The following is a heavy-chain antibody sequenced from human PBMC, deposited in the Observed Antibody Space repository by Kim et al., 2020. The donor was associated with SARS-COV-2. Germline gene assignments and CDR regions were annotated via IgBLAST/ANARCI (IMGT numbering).Heavy chain of an antibody. J-gene: IGHJ4*02. V-gene: IGHV3-23*01. CDR2: ISGSGGST. D-gene: IGHD3-10*01. Sequence: GGSLRLSCAASGFTFSSYAMSWVRQAPGKGLEWVSAISGSGGSTYYADSVKGRFTISRDNSKNTLYLQMNSLRAEDTAVYYCAKVILWFGESPGDFDYWGQGTLVTVSS. CDR1: GFTFSSYA. CDR3: AKVILWFGESPGDFDY.